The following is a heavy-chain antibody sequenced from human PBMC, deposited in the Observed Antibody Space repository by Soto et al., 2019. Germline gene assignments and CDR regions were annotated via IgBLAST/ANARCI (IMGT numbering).Heavy chain of an antibody. CDR1: GDSVNDDNFY. D-gene: IGHD3-16*01. Sequence: SETLSLTCTVSGDSVNDDNFYWGWIRQSPGKGLEWIGHIYYNGNTYYSPSLKSRVLISVDTSKNQFSLEVTSVTAADTAVYYCARVYDFLWGGYNNFDYWGQGALVTVSS. J-gene: IGHJ4*02. CDR2: IYYNGNT. CDR3: ARVYDFLWGGYNNFDY. V-gene: IGHV4-30-4*01.